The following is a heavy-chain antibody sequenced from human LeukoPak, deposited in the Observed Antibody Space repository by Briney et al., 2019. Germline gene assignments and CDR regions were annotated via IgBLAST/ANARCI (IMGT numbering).Heavy chain of an antibody. V-gene: IGHV3-20*04. J-gene: IGHJ6*03. D-gene: IGHD3-22*01. CDR2: INWNGGST. Sequence: GGSLRLSCAASGFTFDDYGMTWVRRAPGKGLEWVSGINWNGGSTAYADAVKGRFTITRDNANNSLYLQMNSLRAEDTALYYCARGDSSGYYYYYMDVWGKGTTVTVSS. CDR1: GFTFDDYG. CDR3: ARGDSSGYYYYYMDV.